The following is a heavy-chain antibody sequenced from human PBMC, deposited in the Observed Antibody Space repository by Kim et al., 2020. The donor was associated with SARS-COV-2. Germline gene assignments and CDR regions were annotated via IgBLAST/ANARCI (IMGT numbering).Heavy chain of an antibody. Sequence: GSVKGRFTISRDQSKNTLHLQMSSLRAEDTAVYYCAKVQWGYEVSASYFDYWGLGTLVTVSS. J-gene: IGHJ4*02. CDR3: AKVQWGYEVSASYFDY. D-gene: IGHD6-19*01. V-gene: IGHV3-23*01.